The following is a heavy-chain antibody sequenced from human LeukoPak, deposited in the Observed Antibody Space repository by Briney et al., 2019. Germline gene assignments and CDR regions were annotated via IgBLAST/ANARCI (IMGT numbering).Heavy chain of an antibody. CDR2: ISAYNGNT. V-gene: IGHV1-18*01. D-gene: IGHD3-22*01. Sequence: GASVKVSCKASGYTFTSYGISWVRQAPGQGLEWMGWISAYNGNTNYAQKLQGRVTMTTDTSTSTAYMELRSLRSDDTAVYYRARWYYYDSSGYNFDYWGQGTLVTVSS. J-gene: IGHJ4*02. CDR1: GYTFTSYG. CDR3: ARWYYYDSSGYNFDY.